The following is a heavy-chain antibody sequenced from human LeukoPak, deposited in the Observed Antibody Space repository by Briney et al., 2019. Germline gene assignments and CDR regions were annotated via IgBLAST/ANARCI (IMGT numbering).Heavy chain of an antibody. CDR3: AQVGNSQDY. Sequence: GGSLRLSCAASGFTFSAYWMHWVRQAPGKGLVWVSRINQDGSITNYADSVKGRFTISRDNAKSTPYLQMSSLRVEDTAVYFCAQVGNSQDYWGQGTLVTVSS. CDR2: INQDGSIT. CDR1: GFTFSAYW. D-gene: IGHD2-2*01. V-gene: IGHV3-74*01. J-gene: IGHJ4*02.